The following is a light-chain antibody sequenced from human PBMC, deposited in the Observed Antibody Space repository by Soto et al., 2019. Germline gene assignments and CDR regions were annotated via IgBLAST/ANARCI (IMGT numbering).Light chain of an antibody. CDR3: QQYGRSPPT. CDR1: QVVSSNY. CDR2: DAS. Sequence: EIVLTQSPGTLSLSPGERATLSCRASQVVSSNYLAWYQHKPGQGPRLLIYDASSRAPGIPDRLSGSGSGTDFTLTISRLEPEDFAVYYCQQYGRSPPTFGQGTKVEIK. J-gene: IGKJ1*01. V-gene: IGKV3-20*01.